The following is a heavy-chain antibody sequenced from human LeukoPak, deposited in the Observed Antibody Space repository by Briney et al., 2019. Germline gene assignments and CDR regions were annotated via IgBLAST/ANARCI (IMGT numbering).Heavy chain of an antibody. CDR3: ARGSRCSGGSCYAYYYYYMDV. V-gene: IGHV4-59*11. CDR2: IYYSGST. Sequence: PSETLSLTCTVSGGSISSHYWSWIRQPPGKGLEWIGYIYYSGSTNYNPSLKSRVTLSVDTSKNQFSLKLSSVTAADTAVYYCARGSRCSGGSCYAYYYYYMDVWGKGTTVTVSS. J-gene: IGHJ6*03. D-gene: IGHD2-15*01. CDR1: GGSISSHY.